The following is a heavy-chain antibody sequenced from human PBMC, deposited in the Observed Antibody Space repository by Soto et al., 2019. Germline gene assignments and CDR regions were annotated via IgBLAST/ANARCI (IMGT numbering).Heavy chain of an antibody. V-gene: IGHV5-10-1*01. D-gene: IGHD2-15*01. CDR1: GYTFSTYW. CDR2: IDPSDSYP. J-gene: IGHJ6*02. Sequence: PGESLKISCEGSGYTFSTYWISWVRQMPGKGLEWMGRIDPSDSYPNYSPSFQGHVTISADKSVSTAYLQWSSLKASDTAIYYCARHSGCSGGSCYSVYYFGMDVWGQGTTVTVSS. CDR3: ARHSGCSGGSCYSVYYFGMDV.